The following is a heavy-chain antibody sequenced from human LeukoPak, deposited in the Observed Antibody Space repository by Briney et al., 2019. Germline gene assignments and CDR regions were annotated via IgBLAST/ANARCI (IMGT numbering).Heavy chain of an antibody. CDR3: ARAVAGLFAFDI. V-gene: IGHV4-59*01. CDR1: GGSISSYY. Sequence: SETLSLTCTVSGGSISSYYWSWIRQPPGKGLEWIGYIYYSRSTNYNPSLKSRVTISVDTSKNQFSLKLSSVTAADTAVYYCARAVAGLFAFDIWGQGTMVTVSS. J-gene: IGHJ3*02. CDR2: IYYSRST. D-gene: IGHD6-19*01.